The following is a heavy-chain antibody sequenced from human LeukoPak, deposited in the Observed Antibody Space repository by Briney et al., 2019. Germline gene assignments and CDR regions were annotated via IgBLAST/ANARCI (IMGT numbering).Heavy chain of an antibody. CDR2: MNHSGSA. Sequence: SETLSLTCAVSGGSFSGFYWSWIRQPPGKGLEWIGEMNHSGSANYNSSLKGRVTISLDTSNNQFSLRLSSVTAADTAVYYCAREQWLYNFYYYGMDVWGQGTTVTVSS. D-gene: IGHD6-19*01. CDR3: AREQWLYNFYYYGMDV. CDR1: GGSFSGFY. J-gene: IGHJ6*02. V-gene: IGHV4-34*01.